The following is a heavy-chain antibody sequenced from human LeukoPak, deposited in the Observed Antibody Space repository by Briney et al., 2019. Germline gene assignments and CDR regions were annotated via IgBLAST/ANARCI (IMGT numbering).Heavy chain of an antibody. J-gene: IGHJ4*02. D-gene: IGHD2-2*01. CDR2: ISSTRNNI. CDR1: GFTFSNYS. CDR3: ARPSRSTGPAY. V-gene: IGHV3-48*02. Sequence: PGGSLRLSCAASGFTFSNYSMNWVRQAPGKGLEWVSWISSTRNNINYADSVKGGFTISRDNDKNSLDLQMNSLRDEDTAVYYCARPSRSTGPAYWGQGTLVTVSS.